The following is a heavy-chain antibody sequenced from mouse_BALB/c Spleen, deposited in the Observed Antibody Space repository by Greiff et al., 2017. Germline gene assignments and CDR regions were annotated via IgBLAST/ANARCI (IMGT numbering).Heavy chain of an antibody. D-gene: IGHD2-14*01. Sequence: QVQLQQSGAELVKPGASVKLSCKASGYTFTSYYMYWVKQRPGQGLEWIGEINPSNGGTNFNEKFKSKATLTVDKSSSTAYMQLSSLTSEDSAVYYCTRPRYDGFDYWGQGTTLTVSS. V-gene: IGHV1S81*02. J-gene: IGHJ2*01. CDR1: GYTFTSYY. CDR3: TRPRYDGFDY. CDR2: INPSNGGT.